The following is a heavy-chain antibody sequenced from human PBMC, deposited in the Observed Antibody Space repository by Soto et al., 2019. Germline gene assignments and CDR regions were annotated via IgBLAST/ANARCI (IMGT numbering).Heavy chain of an antibody. Sequence: GSLRLSCVASGFTFSNYAMNWVRQAPGKGLEWVAVISYDGSNKYYADSVKGRITISRDNSRNTLYLQMNNLRAEDTAMYYCARDLGNNYGSFAYWGQGTLVTVSS. V-gene: IGHV3-30-3*01. D-gene: IGHD4-17*01. CDR2: ISYDGSNK. J-gene: IGHJ4*02. CDR1: GFTFSNYA. CDR3: ARDLGNNYGSFAY.